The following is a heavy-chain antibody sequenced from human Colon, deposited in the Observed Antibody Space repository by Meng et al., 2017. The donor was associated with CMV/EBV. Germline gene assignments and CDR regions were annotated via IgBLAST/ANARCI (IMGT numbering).Heavy chain of an antibody. J-gene: IGHJ4*02. V-gene: IGHV3-11*01. CDR2: ITNSGITT. Sequence: GGSLRLSCAASGFSFSSYGMSWIRQAPGKGLDWISYITNSGITTYYADSVRDRFTISRDNAKNSLYLQMNSLRADDTAVYYCARGGEMNHDYWGQGTLVTVSS. D-gene: IGHD1-14*01. CDR1: GFSFSSYG. CDR3: ARGGEMNHDY.